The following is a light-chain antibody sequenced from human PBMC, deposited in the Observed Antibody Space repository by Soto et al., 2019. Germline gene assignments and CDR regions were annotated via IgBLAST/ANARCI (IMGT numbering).Light chain of an antibody. J-gene: IGKJ4*01. CDR1: QSVSRN. CDR3: QQYNQWPPALT. V-gene: IGKV3-15*01. Sequence: EIVMTQSPATLSVSPGERATLSCRASQSVSRNLAWYQQKPGQAPRLLIYGASTRATGIPARFSGSGSGTEFTLTICSLQSEDFAVYYCQQYNQWPPALTFGGGTKVEIK. CDR2: GAS.